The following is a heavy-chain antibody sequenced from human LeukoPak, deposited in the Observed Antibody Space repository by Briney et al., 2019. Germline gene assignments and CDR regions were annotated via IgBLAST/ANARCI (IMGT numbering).Heavy chain of an antibody. CDR1: GFTFSSYS. V-gene: IGHV3-48*01. J-gene: IGHJ5*02. Sequence: GGSLRLSCAASGFTFSSYSMNWVRQAPGKGLEWVSYISSSSSTIYYADSVKGRFTISRDNAKNSLYLQMNSLRAEDTAVYYCASGTRETYYYGSGGNWFDPWGQGTLVTVSS. D-gene: IGHD3-10*01. CDR2: ISSSSSTI. CDR3: ASGTRETYYYGSGGNWFDP.